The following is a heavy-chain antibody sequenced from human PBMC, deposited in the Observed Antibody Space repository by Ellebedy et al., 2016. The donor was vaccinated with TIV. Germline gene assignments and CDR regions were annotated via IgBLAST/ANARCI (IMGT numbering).Heavy chain of an antibody. CDR2: ISGNGAGNT. J-gene: IGHJ6*02. V-gene: IGHV3-23*01. CDR3: AKLGGSYFGYMDV. D-gene: IGHD1-26*01. Sequence: PGGSLRLSCAASGFTFSNVWMNWVRQAPGKGLEWVSVISGNGAGNTNYADSVQGRFTISRDDSKNTVYLQMNSLRAEDTAVYYCAKLGGSYFGYMDVWGQGTTVTVSS. CDR1: GFTFSNVW.